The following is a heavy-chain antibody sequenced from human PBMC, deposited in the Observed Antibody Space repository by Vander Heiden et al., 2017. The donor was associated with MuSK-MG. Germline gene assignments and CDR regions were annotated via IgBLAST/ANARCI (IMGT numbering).Heavy chain of an antibody. CDR3: ARGYAGDY. D-gene: IGHD3-10*01. J-gene: IGHJ4*02. V-gene: IGHV4-34*01. CDR2: INQRGST. Sequence: QVQLQQWGAGLLKPSETLSLTCAVYGGSFSGYYWSWIRQPPGKGLEWIGEINQRGSTNYNPSLKSRVTISVETSKNQFSMKMSSVTAADTAVYYCARGYAGDYWGQGTLVTVSS. CDR1: GGSFSGYY.